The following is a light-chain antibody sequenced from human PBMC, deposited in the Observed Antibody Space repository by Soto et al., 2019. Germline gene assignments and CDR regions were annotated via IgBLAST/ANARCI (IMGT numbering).Light chain of an antibody. J-gene: IGLJ1*01. V-gene: IGLV2-14*01. Sequence: QSALTQAASVSGSPGQSITISCTGTSSDVGGYNYVSWYQHHPGKAPKLMIYEVSYRPSGVSNRFSGSKSGNTASLTISGLQAEDEADYYCSSYTSSSTLYVFGTGTKVTV. CDR2: EVS. CDR1: SSDVGGYNY. CDR3: SSYTSSSTLYV.